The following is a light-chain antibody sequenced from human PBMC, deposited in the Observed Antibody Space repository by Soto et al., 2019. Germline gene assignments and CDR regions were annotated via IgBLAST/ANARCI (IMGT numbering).Light chain of an antibody. CDR1: QSVSSSF. Sequence: EIVLTQSPGTLSLSPGERATLSCRASQSVSSSFLAWYQQKPGQAPRLLIYGASSMATGIPDRFSGSGSGTDFTLTISRLEPEDFAVYYCHQYGSSPYTFGQGTKLGIK. J-gene: IGKJ2*01. CDR3: HQYGSSPYT. V-gene: IGKV3-20*01. CDR2: GAS.